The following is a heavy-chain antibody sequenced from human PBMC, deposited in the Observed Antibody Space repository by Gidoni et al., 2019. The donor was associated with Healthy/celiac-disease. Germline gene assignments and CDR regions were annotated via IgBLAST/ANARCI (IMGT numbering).Heavy chain of an antibody. J-gene: IGHJ6*02. CDR1: DYTFITYG. V-gene: IGHV1-18*04. D-gene: IGHD5-12*01. Sequence: QVQLVQSGAELKRPGASVRVSCKTSDYTFITYGIHWVRQAPGQGLEWMGWISDYNGNTNYAQKFQERIFMTTDASSTTASMELRTLRPDDTAVYYCARGGYGDHEKRYYGMDVWGQGTTVTVSS. CDR3: ARGGYGDHEKRYYGMDV. CDR2: ISDYNGNT.